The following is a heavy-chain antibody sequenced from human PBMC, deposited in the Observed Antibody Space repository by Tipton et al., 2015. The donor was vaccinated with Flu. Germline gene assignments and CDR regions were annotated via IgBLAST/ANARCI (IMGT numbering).Heavy chain of an antibody. CDR2: ISSSSSTI. J-gene: IGHJ4*02. V-gene: IGHV3-48*01. D-gene: IGHD2-15*01. CDR3: ARSSAGDYFDY. Sequence: SLRLSCAASGFTFSSYSMNWVRQAPGKGLEWVSYISSSSSTIYYADSVKGRFTISRDNAKNSLYLQMNSLRAEDTAVYYCARSSAGDYFDYWGQGTLVTVSS. CDR1: GFTFSSYS.